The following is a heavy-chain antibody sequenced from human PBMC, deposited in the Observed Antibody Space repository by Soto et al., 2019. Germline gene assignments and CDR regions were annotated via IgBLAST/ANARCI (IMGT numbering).Heavy chain of an antibody. CDR1: GYTFTSYY. D-gene: IGHD3-3*01. V-gene: IGHV1-46*01. Sequence: QVQLVQSGAEVKKPGASVKVSCKASGYTFTSYYMHWVRQAPGQGLEWMGIINPSGGSTSYAQKFQGRVTMTRDTSTSTVYMELSSLRSEDTAVYYCARARDFWSGYVPRYFDYWGQGTLVTVSS. J-gene: IGHJ4*02. CDR2: INPSGGST. CDR3: ARARDFWSGYVPRYFDY.